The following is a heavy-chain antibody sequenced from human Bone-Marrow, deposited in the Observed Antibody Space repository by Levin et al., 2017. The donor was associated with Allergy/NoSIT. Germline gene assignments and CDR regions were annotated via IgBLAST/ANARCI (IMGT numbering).Heavy chain of an antibody. CDR3: AKDVQGYCSGGSCYSVGFDY. V-gene: IGHV3-9*01. D-gene: IGHD2-15*01. J-gene: IGHJ4*02. Sequence: LSLTCAASGFTFDDYAMHWVRQAPGKGLEWVSGISWNSGSIGYADSVKGRFTISRDNAKNSLYLQMNSLRAEDTALYYCAKDVQGYCSGGSCYSVGFDYWGQGTLVTVSS. CDR1: GFTFDDYA. CDR2: ISWNSGSI.